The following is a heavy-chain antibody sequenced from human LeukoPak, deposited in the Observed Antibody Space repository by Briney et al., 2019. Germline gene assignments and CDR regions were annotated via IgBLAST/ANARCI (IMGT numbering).Heavy chain of an antibody. CDR2: INQDGSQK. D-gene: IGHD2-8*01. Sequence: GGSLRLSCAASGFTFSTYWMSWVRQAPGEGLEWVANINQDGSQKRYVDSVQGRFTISRDNTKNSLFLQMNSLRAEDMAVYYCARLKDDVTKLDYWGQGTLVTVSS. CDR1: GFTFSTYW. J-gene: IGHJ4*02. CDR3: ARLKDDVTKLDY. V-gene: IGHV3-7*01.